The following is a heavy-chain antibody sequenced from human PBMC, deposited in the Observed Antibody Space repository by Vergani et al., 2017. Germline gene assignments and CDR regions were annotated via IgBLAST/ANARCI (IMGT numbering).Heavy chain of an antibody. D-gene: IGHD3-22*01. CDR1: GYSFTNYW. CDR2: IHPADSDT. V-gene: IGHV5-51*01. J-gene: IGHJ4*02. Sequence: EVQLVQSGAEVKKPGESLKISCQISGYSFTNYWIGWVRQMPGQGLEWMGIIHPADSDTRYSPSFQGQVTISVDKSISTAYLQRSSLRASDSAMYYCARLYGRDSSGSKYCDYWGQGTLVTVSS. CDR3: ARLYGRDSSGSKYCDY.